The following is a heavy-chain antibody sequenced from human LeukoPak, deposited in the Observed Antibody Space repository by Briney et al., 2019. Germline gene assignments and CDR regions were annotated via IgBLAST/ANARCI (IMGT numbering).Heavy chain of an antibody. D-gene: IGHD3-22*01. CDR1: GFTVSTTY. J-gene: IGHJ1*01. CDR2: IKSDGST. CDR3: ARAPSEIGGYYPEYFRH. Sequence: GGPLRLSCAASGFTVSTTYMTWVRQAPGKGLVWVSRIKSDGSTNYADSVKGRFTISRDNAKNTVSLQMNSLRAEDTGVYYCARAPSEIGGYYPEYFRHWGQGTLVTVSS. V-gene: IGHV3-74*01.